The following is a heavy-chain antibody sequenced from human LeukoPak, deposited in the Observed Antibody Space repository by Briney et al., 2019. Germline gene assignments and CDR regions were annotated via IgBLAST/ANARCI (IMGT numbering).Heavy chain of an antibody. CDR1: GFTFSSYA. CDR3: AKGPNYDILTGWRKTNNGFDM. CDR2: ISYDGSNK. Sequence: GGSLRLSCAASGFTFSSYAMHWVRQAPGKGLEWVAVISYDGSNKYYADSVKGRFTISRDNSKNTLYLQMNSLRIEDTSVYYCAKGPNYDILTGWRKTNNGFDMWGQGTMVTVSS. V-gene: IGHV3-30*04. J-gene: IGHJ3*02. D-gene: IGHD3-9*01.